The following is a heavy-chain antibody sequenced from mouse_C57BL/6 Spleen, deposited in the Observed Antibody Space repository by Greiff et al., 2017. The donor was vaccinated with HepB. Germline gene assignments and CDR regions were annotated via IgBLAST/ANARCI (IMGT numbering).Heavy chain of an antibody. D-gene: IGHD1-1*01. CDR2: INPNNGGT. J-gene: IGHJ1*03. CDR3: ARHYYGSSGFDV. Sequence: VQLQQSGPELVKPGASVKIPCKASGYTFTDYNMDWVKQSHGKSLEWIGDINPNNGGTIYNQKFKGKATLTVDKSSSTAYMEIRSLTSEDTAVYYCARHYYGSSGFDVWGTGTTVTVSS. CDR1: GYTFTDYN. V-gene: IGHV1-18*01.